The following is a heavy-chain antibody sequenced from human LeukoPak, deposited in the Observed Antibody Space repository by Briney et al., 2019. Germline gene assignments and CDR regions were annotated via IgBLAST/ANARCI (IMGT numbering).Heavy chain of an antibody. V-gene: IGHV5-51*01. CDR2: IYPGDSDT. Sequence: GESLKISCKGSGYTFHSYWIAWVRQMPGKGLELMGIIYPGDSDTRYSPSFQGQVTVSADKSISTAYLQWSSLKASDTAMYYCARLMSRGVPTSPLDYWGQGTLVTVSS. CDR3: ARLMSRGVPTSPLDY. CDR1: GYTFHSYW. J-gene: IGHJ4*02. D-gene: IGHD3-10*01.